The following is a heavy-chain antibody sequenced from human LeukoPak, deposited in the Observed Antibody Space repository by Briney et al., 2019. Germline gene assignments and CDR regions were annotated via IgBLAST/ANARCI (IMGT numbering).Heavy chain of an antibody. CDR3: ARPHFWSGSDGSPSYYFDY. D-gene: IGHD3-3*01. V-gene: IGHV5-51*01. CDR1: GYSFTSYW. CDR2: IYPGDSDT. Sequence: GESLKISCKGSGYSFTSYWIGWVRQMPGKGLEWMGIIYPGDSDTRYSPSFQGQVTISADKSISTAYLQWSSLKASDTAMYHCARPHFWSGSDGSPSYYFDYWGQGTLVTVSS. J-gene: IGHJ4*02.